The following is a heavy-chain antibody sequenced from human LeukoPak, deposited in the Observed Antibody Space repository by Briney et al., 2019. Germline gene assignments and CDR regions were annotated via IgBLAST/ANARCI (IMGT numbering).Heavy chain of an antibody. Sequence: GGSLRLSCAASGFTFSNAWMSWVRQAPGKGLEWVGRIKSNTDDGTKEYAAPAKCRFTISRDDSKNTLYLQMNSLKTEDTAVYCCTTEVPVTTVDYCRQGTQPTVPS. V-gene: IGHV3-15*01. D-gene: IGHD4-17*01. CDR3: TTEVPVTTVDY. CDR1: GFTFSNAW. J-gene: IGHJ4*02. CDR2: IKSNTDDGTK.